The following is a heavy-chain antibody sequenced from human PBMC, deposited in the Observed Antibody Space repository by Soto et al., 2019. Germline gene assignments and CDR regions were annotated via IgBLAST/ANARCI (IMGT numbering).Heavy chain of an antibody. Sequence: QVQLVESVGGFVKPGGSLSLSCAASGFTFSEYYMSWIRQAPGKGLEWVLYISSSGSTIYYADSVQGRFTISRDNAMNSLYRQMNGLRAEDTAVYDCAGDKTVPAAIRGRKLGCNCCYPWGKGTLVTVSS. CDR3: AGDKTVPAAIRGRKLGCNCCYP. CDR2: ISSSGSTI. V-gene: IGHV3-11*01. J-gene: IGHJ5*02. D-gene: IGHD2-2*01. CDR1: GFTFSEYY.